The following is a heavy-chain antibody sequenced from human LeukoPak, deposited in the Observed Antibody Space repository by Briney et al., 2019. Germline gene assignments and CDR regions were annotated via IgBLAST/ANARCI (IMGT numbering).Heavy chain of an antibody. D-gene: IGHD4-17*01. CDR3: ARDLIMTTVTSYWYFDL. J-gene: IGHJ2*01. V-gene: IGHV4-59*12. CDR2: IYYSGST. Sequence: PSETLSLTCTVSGGSISSYYWSWIRQPPGKGLEWIGYIYYSGSTNYNPSLKSRVTISVDTSKNQFSLKLSSVTAADTAVYYCARDLIMTTVTSYWYFDLWGRGTLVTVSS. CDR1: GGSISSYY.